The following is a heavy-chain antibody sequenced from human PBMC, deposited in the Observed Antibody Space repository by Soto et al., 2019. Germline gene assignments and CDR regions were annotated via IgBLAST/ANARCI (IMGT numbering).Heavy chain of an antibody. V-gene: IGHV1-18*01. J-gene: IGHJ6*02. Sequence: GASVKVSCKASGYTFTSYGISWVRQAPGQGLEWMGWISAYNGNTNYAQKLQGRVTMTTDTSTSTAYMELRSLRSDDTAVYYCARMGYYYDSSGYYLTWGPYYGMDVWGQGTTVTVSS. D-gene: IGHD3-22*01. CDR3: ARMGYYYDSSGYYLTWGPYYGMDV. CDR1: GYTFTSYG. CDR2: ISAYNGNT.